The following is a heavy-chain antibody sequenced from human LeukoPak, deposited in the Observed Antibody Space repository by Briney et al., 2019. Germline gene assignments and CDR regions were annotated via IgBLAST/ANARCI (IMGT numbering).Heavy chain of an antibody. D-gene: IGHD1-14*01. CDR1: GFIVSINY. Sequence: GGSLRLSCAASGFIVSINYMRWVRQAPGKGLEWVSVIYSGGSTYYAGSVKGRFTISRDNVKNTLYLQMNSLSADDTAVYYCARGLGNRDGFDMWGQGTAVTVSS. CDR2: IYSGGST. CDR3: ARGLGNRDGFDM. V-gene: IGHV3-53*01. J-gene: IGHJ3*02.